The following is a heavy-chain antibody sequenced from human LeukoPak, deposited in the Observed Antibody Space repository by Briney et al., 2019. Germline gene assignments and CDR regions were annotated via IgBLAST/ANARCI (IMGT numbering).Heavy chain of an antibody. CDR2: ISYDGSNK. D-gene: IGHD6-13*01. J-gene: IGHJ4*02. CDR3: ARAGSSWYFDY. V-gene: IGHV3-30-3*01. CDR1: GFTFSSYA. Sequence: AGGFLRLSCAASGFTFSSYAMHWVRQAPGKGLEWVAVISYDGSNKYYADSVKGRLTISRDNSKNTLYLQMNSLRAEDTAVYYCARAGSSWYFDYWGQGTLVTVSS.